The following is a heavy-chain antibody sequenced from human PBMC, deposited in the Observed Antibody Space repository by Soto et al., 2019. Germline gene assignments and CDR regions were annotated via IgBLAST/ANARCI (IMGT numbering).Heavy chain of an antibody. J-gene: IGHJ3*02. CDR3: ARESYDSSGYGAFDI. V-gene: IGHV3-53*01. Sequence: GWSLRLFCAASWPTFDTNYRIETRQAPGKGLEWVSVIYSGGSTYYADSVKGRFTISRDNSKNTLYLQMNSLRAEDTAVYYCARESYDSSGYGAFDIWGQGTMVTVSS. CDR1: WPTFDTNY. D-gene: IGHD3-22*01. CDR2: IYSGGST.